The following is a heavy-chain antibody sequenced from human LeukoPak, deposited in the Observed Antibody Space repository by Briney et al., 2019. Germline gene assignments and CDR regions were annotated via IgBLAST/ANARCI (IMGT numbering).Heavy chain of an antibody. CDR1: GXTFSSYW. Sequence: GGSLRLSCAASGXTFSSYWMHWVRQAPGKGLEWVSSISSSGSSIYYADSLRGRFTISRDNAKNSLFLQMHSLRAEDTAVYYCATLTTVTHDAFDIWGQGTMVTVSS. CDR2: ISSSGSSI. V-gene: IGHV3-21*01. J-gene: IGHJ3*02. D-gene: IGHD4-17*01. CDR3: ATLTTVTHDAFDI.